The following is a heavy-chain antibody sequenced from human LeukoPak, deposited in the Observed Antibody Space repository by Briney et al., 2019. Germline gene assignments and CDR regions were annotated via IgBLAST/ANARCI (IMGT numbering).Heavy chain of an antibody. J-gene: IGHJ4*02. CDR1: GGSFSGYY. D-gene: IGHD3-10*01. V-gene: IGHV4-34*01. CDR3: ARLKGCRDNYYGSGSYYKCYYFDY. CDR2: INHSGST. Sequence: SETLSLTCAVYGGSFSGYYWSWIRQPPGKGLEWIGEINHSGSTNYNPSLKSRVTISVDTSKNQFSLKLSSVTAADTAVYYCARLKGCRDNYYGSGSYYKCYYFDYWGQGTLVTVSS.